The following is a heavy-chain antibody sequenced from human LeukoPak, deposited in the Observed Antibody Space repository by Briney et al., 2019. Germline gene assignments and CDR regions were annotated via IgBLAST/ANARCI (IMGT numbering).Heavy chain of an antibody. CDR2: TTGSGDST. D-gene: IGHD1-1*01. Sequence: GGSLRLSCAASGFTFSSYGMSWVRQVPGKGLEWVSGTTGSGDSTYYADSVKGQFTISRSNSKNTLYLQMNSLRAEDTAVYYCAKRRASTGPGNFDYWGQGTLVTVSS. CDR1: GFTFSSYG. V-gene: IGHV3-23*01. J-gene: IGHJ4*02. CDR3: AKRRASTGPGNFDY.